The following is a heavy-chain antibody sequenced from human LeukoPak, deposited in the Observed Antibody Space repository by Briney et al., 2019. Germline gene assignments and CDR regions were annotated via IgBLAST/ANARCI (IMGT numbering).Heavy chain of an antibody. J-gene: IGHJ4*02. CDR1: GGSISSSTYY. Sequence: SETLSLTCTVSGGSISSSTYYWGWIRQPPGKGLEWIGSIYYSGSTYYNPSLKSRVTISVDTSKNQFSLKLSSVTAADTAVYYCAGYSYGLTLFDYWGQGTLVTVSS. V-gene: IGHV4-39*07. CDR3: AGYSYGLTLFDY. CDR2: IYYSGST. D-gene: IGHD5-18*01.